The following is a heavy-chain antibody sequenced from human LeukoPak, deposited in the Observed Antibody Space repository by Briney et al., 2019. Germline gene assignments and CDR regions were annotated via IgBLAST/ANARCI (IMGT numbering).Heavy chain of an antibody. D-gene: IGHD1-26*01. CDR3: ARSRLELGATDCSFDY. V-gene: IGHV1-18*01. J-gene: IGHJ4*02. Sequence: SVKVSCKASGYTFTSYGISWVRQAPGQGLEWMGWISAYNGNTNYAQKLQGRVTMTTDTSTSTAYMELRSLRSDDTAVYYCARSRLELGATDCSFDYWGQGILVTVSS. CDR2: ISAYNGNT. CDR1: GYTFTSYG.